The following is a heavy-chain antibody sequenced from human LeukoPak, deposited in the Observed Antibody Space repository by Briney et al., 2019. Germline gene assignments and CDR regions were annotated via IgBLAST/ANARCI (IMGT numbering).Heavy chain of an antibody. CDR3: ARGPLYSSGWYGSSSYYFDY. CDR1: GYTFTGYY. Sequence: GASVKVSCKASGYTFTGYYMHWVRQAPGQGLEWMGWMNPNSGNTGYAQKFQGRVTITRNTSISTAYMELSSLRSEDTAVYYCARGPLYSSGWYGSSSYYFDYWGQGTLVTVSS. CDR2: MNPNSGNT. D-gene: IGHD6-19*01. V-gene: IGHV1-8*03. J-gene: IGHJ4*02.